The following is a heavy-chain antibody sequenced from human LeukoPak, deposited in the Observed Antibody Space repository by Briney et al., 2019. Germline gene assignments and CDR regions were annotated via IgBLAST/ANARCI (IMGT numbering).Heavy chain of an antibody. D-gene: IGHD4-17*01. CDR1: GFTFSSYS. Sequence: GGSLRLSCAASGFTFSSYSMNWVRQAPGKGLEWVSSISSSSSYIYYADSVKGRFTISRDNAKNSLYLQMNSLRAEDAAVYYCAKDRTRGTDATPYYFDYWGQGTLVTVSS. CDR2: ISSSSSYI. CDR3: AKDRTRGTDATPYYFDY. V-gene: IGHV3-21*01. J-gene: IGHJ4*02.